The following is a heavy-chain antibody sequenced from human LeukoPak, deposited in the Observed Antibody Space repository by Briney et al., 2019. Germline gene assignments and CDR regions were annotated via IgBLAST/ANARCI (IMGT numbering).Heavy chain of an antibody. CDR2: INHSGST. Sequence: PSETLSLTCAVYGGSFSGYYWSWIRQPPGKGLEWIGEINHSGSTNYNPSLKSRVTISVDTSKNQFSLKLSSVTAADTAAYYCARAKLARYYFDYWGQGTLVTVSS. CDR3: ARAKLARYYFDY. J-gene: IGHJ4*02. V-gene: IGHV4-34*01. CDR1: GGSFSGYY. D-gene: IGHD1-1*01.